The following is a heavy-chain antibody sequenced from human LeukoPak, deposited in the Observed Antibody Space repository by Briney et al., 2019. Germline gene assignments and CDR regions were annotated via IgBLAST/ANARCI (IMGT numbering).Heavy chain of an antibody. D-gene: IGHD2-2*01. V-gene: IGHV3-48*03. Sequence: GGPLRLSCAASGFTFCSYEMNWVRQAPGMGLAWVSYISSRGRPGCNADTVKCCITNSRDNARSSLYLQMNSMRAEDTAVYYCARDRSGSSTSGFMEDNGMDVWGQGTTVTVSS. J-gene: IGHJ6*02. CDR3: ARDRSGSSTSGFMEDNGMDV. CDR1: GFTFCSYE. CDR2: ISSRGRPG.